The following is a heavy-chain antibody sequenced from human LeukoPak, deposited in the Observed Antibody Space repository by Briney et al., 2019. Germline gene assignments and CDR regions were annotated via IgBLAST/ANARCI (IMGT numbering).Heavy chain of an antibody. Sequence: SETLSLTCTVSGYSISSGYYWGWIRQPPGKGLEWIGSIYHSGSTYYNPSLKSRVTISVDTSKNQFSLKLSSVTAADTAVYYCAREKQPQGYWGQGTLVTVSS. J-gene: IGHJ4*02. CDR3: AREKQPQGY. CDR1: GYSISSGYY. V-gene: IGHV4-38-2*02. CDR2: IYHSGST. D-gene: IGHD6-13*01.